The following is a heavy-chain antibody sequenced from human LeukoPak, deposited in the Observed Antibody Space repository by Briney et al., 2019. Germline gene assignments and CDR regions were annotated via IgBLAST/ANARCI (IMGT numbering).Heavy chain of an antibody. Sequence: PGGSLRLSCAASGFTFSSYEMNWVRQAPGKGLEWVSYISSSGSTIYYADSVKGRFTISRDNAKNSLYLQMNSLRAEDTAVYYCARCEYNWNYIGGYYYYMDVWGKGTTVTVSS. D-gene: IGHD1-7*01. J-gene: IGHJ6*03. CDR1: GFTFSSYE. V-gene: IGHV3-48*03. CDR3: ARCEYNWNYIGGYYYYMDV. CDR2: ISSSGSTI.